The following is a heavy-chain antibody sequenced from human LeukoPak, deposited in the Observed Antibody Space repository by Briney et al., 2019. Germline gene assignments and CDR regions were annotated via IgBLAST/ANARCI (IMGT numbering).Heavy chain of an antibody. CDR2: IYHSGST. D-gene: IGHD3-10*01. V-gene: IGHV4-30-2*01. CDR3: ARDRDYGSGSYLGY. Sequence: SETLSLTCAVSGGSISSGGYSWSWIRQPPGKGLEWIGYIYHSGSTYYNPSLKSRVTISVDRSKNQFSLKLSSVTAADTAVYYCARDRDYGSGSYLGYWGQGTLVTVSS. CDR1: GGSISSGGYS. J-gene: IGHJ4*02.